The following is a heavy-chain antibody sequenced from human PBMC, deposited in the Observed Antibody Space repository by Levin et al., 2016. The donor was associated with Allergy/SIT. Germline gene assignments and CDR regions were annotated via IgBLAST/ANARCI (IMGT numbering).Heavy chain of an antibody. D-gene: IGHD3-22*01. J-gene: IGHJ4*02. CDR2: IKHDASEK. CDR3: ARDPMRDSSGSYKDS. V-gene: IGHV3-7*05. Sequence: VRQMPGKGLEWVANIKHDASEKYYVDSVKGRFTISRDNARNSLYLQMDSLRAEDTAVYYCARDPMRDSSGSYKDSWGQGTLVTVSS.